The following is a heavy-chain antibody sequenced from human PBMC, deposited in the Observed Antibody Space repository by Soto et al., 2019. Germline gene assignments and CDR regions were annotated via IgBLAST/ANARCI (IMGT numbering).Heavy chain of an antibody. CDR2: ISYDGSNK. Sequence: QVQLVESGGGVVQPGRSLRLSCAASGFTFSSYGMHWVRQAPGKGLEWVAVISYDGSNKYYADSVKGRFTIYRDNSQSSPYLQMKMFRVKCRGWYYGASSPYRVSYLASFEYWGQGTLVTISS. V-gene: IGHV3-30*03. CDR1: GFTFSSYG. D-gene: IGHD3-10*01. CDR3: ASSPYRVSYLASFEY. J-gene: IGHJ4*02.